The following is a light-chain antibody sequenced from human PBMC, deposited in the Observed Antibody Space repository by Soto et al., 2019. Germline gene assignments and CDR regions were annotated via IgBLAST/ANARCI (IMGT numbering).Light chain of an antibody. CDR1: QGISSY. J-gene: IGKJ1*01. CDR2: ATS. Sequence: DIQLTQSPSFLSASLGDRVTITCRASQGISSYLACYQQKPGKAHKLLIYATSSLQSGVPSRFSGSGSGTEFTLTISSLQPEYLATYYCQQLNSYPWTFGQGTKVDIK. CDR3: QQLNSYPWT. V-gene: IGKV1-9*01.